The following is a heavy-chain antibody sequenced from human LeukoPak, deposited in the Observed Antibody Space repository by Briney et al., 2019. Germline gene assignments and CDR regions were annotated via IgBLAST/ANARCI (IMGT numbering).Heavy chain of an antibody. J-gene: IGHJ4*02. CDR3: ARVDSTKFDY. CDR1: GYSISSGYY. V-gene: IGHV4-38-2*01. Sequence: PSETLSLTCAVSGYSISSGYYWGWIRQPPGKGLEWIGSIYHSGSTYYNPSLKSRVTISLDTSKNHFSLKLSSVTAADTAVYYCARVDSTKFDYWGQGTLVTVSS. CDR2: IYHSGST. D-gene: IGHD3/OR15-3a*01.